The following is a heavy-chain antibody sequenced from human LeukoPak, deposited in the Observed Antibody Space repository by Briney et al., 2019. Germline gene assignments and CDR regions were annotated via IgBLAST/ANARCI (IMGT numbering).Heavy chain of an antibody. CDR3: ARRSGSYYYFDY. V-gene: IGHV1-2*02. CDR1: GGTFSSYA. CDR2: INPDSGYT. J-gene: IGHJ4*02. Sequence: ASVKVSCKASGGTFSSYAISWVRQAPGQGLEWMGWINPDSGYTNYAQKFQGRVTMTRDTSISTTYMELSRLRSDDTAVYYCARRSGSYYYFDYWGQGTLVTVSS. D-gene: IGHD1-26*01.